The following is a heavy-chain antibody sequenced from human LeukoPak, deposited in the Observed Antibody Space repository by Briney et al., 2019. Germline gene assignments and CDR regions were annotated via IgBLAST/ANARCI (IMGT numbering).Heavy chain of an antibody. D-gene: IGHD3-22*01. V-gene: IGHV4-38-2*02. CDR2: IYYTGRT. CDR3: ARRRYYDSTGYLD. CDR1: GYSISSGYY. Sequence: SETLSLTCTVSGYSISSGYYWGWIRQPPGKGLEWIGDIYYTGRTYYNSSLKSRLTASIDTSKNQFSLNLASLTAADTAVYYCARRRYYDSTGYLDWGQGTLITVSS. J-gene: IGHJ1*01.